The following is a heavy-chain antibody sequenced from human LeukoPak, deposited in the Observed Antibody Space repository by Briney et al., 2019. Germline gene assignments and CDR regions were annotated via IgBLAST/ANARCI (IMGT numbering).Heavy chain of an antibody. CDR2: ITGSSSYI. CDR1: GFTFSNYY. J-gene: IGHJ3*02. V-gene: IGHV3-21*01. Sequence: GGSLRLSCAASGFTFSNYYMNWVRQAPGKGLEWVAFITGSSSYIYYTDSVKGRFTISRDNAKNTLYLQMNSLRAEDTAVYYCARDPELVPAAPFADAFDIWGQGTMVTVSS. CDR3: ARDPELVPAAPFADAFDI. D-gene: IGHD2-2*01.